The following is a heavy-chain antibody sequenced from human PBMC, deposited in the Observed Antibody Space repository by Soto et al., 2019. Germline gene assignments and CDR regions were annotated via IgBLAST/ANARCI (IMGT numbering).Heavy chain of an antibody. J-gene: IGHJ6*02. CDR1: GYNFATYW. CDR2: IYAGDSDT. Sequence: GESLKISCKGSGYNFATYWIAWVRQLPGKGPEWMGIIYAGDSDTSYSPSFQGQVTISVDKSISTAYLQWNSLKASDTAMYYCAKRGHSYGLDVWGQGTKVTVSS. CDR3: AKRGHSYGLDV. V-gene: IGHV5-51*01. D-gene: IGHD3-10*01.